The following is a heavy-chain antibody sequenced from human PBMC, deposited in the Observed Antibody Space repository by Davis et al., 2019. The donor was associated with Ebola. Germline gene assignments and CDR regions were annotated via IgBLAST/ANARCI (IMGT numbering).Heavy chain of an antibody. Sequence: PGGSLRLSCVASRFASRTSSMDWVRQTPGKGLEWVAYIVSTSDTIYYADSVKGRFTISRDNAKNAVYLQMNNLRDEDTGVYYCARDGGRTFDLWGQGTTVNVSS. CDR1: RFASRTSS. J-gene: IGHJ3*01. CDR3: ARDGGRTFDL. V-gene: IGHV3-48*02. D-gene: IGHD3-16*01. CDR2: IVSTSDTI.